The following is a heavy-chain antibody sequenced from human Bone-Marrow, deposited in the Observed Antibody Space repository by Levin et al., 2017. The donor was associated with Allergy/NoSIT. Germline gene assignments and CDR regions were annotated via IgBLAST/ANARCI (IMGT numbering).Heavy chain of an antibody. V-gene: IGHV1-69*13. CDR3: ASTRTVPAAEGNDYYYYYGMDV. D-gene: IGHD2-2*01. CDR1: GGTFSSYA. J-gene: IGHJ6*02. Sequence: SVKVSCKASGGTFSSYAISWVRQAPGQGLEWMGGIIPIFGTANYAQKFQGRVTITADESTSTAYMELSSLRSEDTAVYYCASTRTVPAAEGNDYYYYYGMDVWGQGTTVTVSS. CDR2: IIPIFGTA.